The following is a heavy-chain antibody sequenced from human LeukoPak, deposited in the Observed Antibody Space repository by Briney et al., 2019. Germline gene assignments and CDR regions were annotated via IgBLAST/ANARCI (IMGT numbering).Heavy chain of an antibody. D-gene: IGHD6-19*01. V-gene: IGHV4-34*01. Sequence: SETLSLTCAVYGGSFSGYYWSWIRQSPGKGLEWIGEINHSGSTNYNPSLKSRVTISVDTSKNQFSLKLSSVTAADTAVYYCARARIAVAGAFDIWGQGTMVTVSS. CDR2: INHSGST. CDR1: GGSFSGYY. CDR3: ARARIAVAGAFDI. J-gene: IGHJ3*02.